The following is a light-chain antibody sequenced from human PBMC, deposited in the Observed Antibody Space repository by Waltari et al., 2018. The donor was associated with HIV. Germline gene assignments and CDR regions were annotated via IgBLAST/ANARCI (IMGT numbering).Light chain of an antibody. CDR1: QSVSSSY. CDR2: GAS. Sequence: IVLTQSPGTLSLSPGERSTLSYRASQSVSSSYLAWYQQKPGQAPRLLIYGASSRATGIPDRFSGSGSGTDFTLTISRLEPEDFAVYYCQQYGSSPPVTFGQGTKVEIK. CDR3: QQYGSSPPVT. V-gene: IGKV3-20*01. J-gene: IGKJ1*01.